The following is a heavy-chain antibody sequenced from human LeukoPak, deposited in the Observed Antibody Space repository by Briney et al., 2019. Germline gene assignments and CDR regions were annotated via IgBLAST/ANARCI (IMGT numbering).Heavy chain of an antibody. CDR2: INHSGST. D-gene: IGHD2-8*01. CDR3: ARPLMVYARPLGY. Sequence: SETLSLTCTVSGGSISSGSYFWGWIRQPPGKGLEWIGEINHSGSTNHNPSLKSRVTISVDTSKNQFSLKLSSVTAADTAVYYCARPLMVYARPLGYWGQGTLVTVSS. J-gene: IGHJ4*02. V-gene: IGHV4-39*07. CDR1: GGSISSGSYF.